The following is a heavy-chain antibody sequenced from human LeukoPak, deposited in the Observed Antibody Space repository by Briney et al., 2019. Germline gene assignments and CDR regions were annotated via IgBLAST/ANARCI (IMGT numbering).Heavy chain of an antibody. CDR2: IKQDGSEK. V-gene: IGHV3-7*01. CDR1: GFTVRSNY. CDR3: ARGSDYYDSSGYLPSDY. Sequence: PGGSLRLSCAASGFTVRSNYMSWVRQAPGKGLEWVANIKQDGSEKYYVDSVKGRFTISRDNAKNSLYLQMNSLRAEDTAVYYCARGSDYYDSSGYLPSDYWGQGTLVTVSS. D-gene: IGHD3-22*01. J-gene: IGHJ4*02.